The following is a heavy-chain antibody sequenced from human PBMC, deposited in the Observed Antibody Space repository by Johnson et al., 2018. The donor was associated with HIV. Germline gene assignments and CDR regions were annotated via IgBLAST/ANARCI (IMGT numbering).Heavy chain of an antibody. D-gene: IGHD1-20*01. CDR3: ARGIPTRPLTGTRGFDI. J-gene: IGHJ3*02. Sequence: VQLVESGGGLVKPGGSLRLSCAASGFIFNNAWMSWVRQAPGKGLEWVSVFFGGDGTYYADSVRGRFIISRDNSKNTLYLQMGSLRAEDMAVYYCARGIPTRPLTGTRGFDIWGQGTMVTVSS. CDR1: GFIFNNAW. CDR2: FFGGDGT. V-gene: IGHV3-66*01.